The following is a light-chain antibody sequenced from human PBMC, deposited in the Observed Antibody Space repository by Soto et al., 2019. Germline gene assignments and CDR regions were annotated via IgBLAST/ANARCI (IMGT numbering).Light chain of an antibody. CDR2: GVS. CDR1: QTVSSN. CDR3: QQYNNWPPWT. J-gene: IGKJ1*01. Sequence: EVVMTQSPATLSVSPGERATLSCRASQTVSSNLAWYQQKPGQAPRLVLYGVSTRATGIPARFSGSGSGTEFTLTISSVQSEDFGVYFCQQYNNWPPWTFGQGTKVDIK. V-gene: IGKV3-15*01.